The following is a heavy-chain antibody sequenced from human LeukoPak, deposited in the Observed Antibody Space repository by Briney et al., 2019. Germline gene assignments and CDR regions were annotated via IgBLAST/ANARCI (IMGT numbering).Heavy chain of an antibody. V-gene: IGHV1-69*13. Sequence: SVKVSCKASGGTFSSYAISWVRQAPGQGLEWMGGIIPIFGTANYAQKFQGRVTITADESTSTAYMELSSLRSEDTAVYYCARSPLRPIFSGYDSNGWGGVLGYWGQGTLVTVSS. CDR1: GGTFSSYA. CDR3: ARSPLRPIFSGYDSNGWGGVLGY. D-gene: IGHD5-12*01. CDR2: IIPIFGTA. J-gene: IGHJ4*02.